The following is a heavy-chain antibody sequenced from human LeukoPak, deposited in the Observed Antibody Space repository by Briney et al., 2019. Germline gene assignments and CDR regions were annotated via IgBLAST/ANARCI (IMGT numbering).Heavy chain of an antibody. CDR3: ASDSSGYRDAFDI. CDR1: GGSISSYY. D-gene: IGHD3-22*01. V-gene: IGHV4-59*01. CDR2: IYYSGST. Sequence: KPSETLSLTCTVSGGSISSYYWSWIRQPPGKGLEWIGYIYYSGSTNYNPSLKSRVTISVDTSKNQFSLKLSSVTAADTAVYYCASDSSGYRDAFDIWGQGTMVTVSS. J-gene: IGHJ3*02.